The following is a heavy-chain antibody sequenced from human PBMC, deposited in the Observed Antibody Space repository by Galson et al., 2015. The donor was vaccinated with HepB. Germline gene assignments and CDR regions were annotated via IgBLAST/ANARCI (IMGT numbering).Heavy chain of an antibody. V-gene: IGHV1-69*04. CDR1: GGTSSSYT. Sequence: SVKVSCKASGGTSSSYTISWVRQAPGQGLEWMGRIIPILGIANYAQKFQGRVTITADKSTSTAYMELSSLRSEDTAVYYCAREGGYNYGPYYFDYWGQGTLVTVSS. CDR2: IIPILGIA. D-gene: IGHD5-24*01. J-gene: IGHJ4*02. CDR3: AREGGYNYGPYYFDY.